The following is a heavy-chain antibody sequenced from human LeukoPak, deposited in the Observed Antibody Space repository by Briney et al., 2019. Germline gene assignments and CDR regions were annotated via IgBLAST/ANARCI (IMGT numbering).Heavy chain of an antibody. J-gene: IGHJ4*02. V-gene: IGHV1-18*01. Sequence: ASVKVSCKASGYSFVLYGISWVRQAPGEGPEWMGWISGSTGDTNYAQKFQGRVTMTADTSSSTAYMELRSLRSDDTAIYYCARDENYGIFFNVDYWGQGTLVTVSS. CDR3: ARDENYGIFFNVDY. CDR1: GYSFVLYG. D-gene: IGHD4-17*01. CDR2: ISGSTGDT.